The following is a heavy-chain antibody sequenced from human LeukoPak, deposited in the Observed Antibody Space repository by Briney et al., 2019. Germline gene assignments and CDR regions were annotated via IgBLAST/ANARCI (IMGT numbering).Heavy chain of an antibody. CDR3: ARSRSLRAFDI. Sequence: EASVKVSCKASGGTFSSYAISWVRQAPGQGLEWMGWISAYNGNTNYAQKPQGRVTMTTDTSTSTAYMELRSLRSDDTAVYYCARSRSLRAFDIWGQGTMVTVSS. D-gene: IGHD4-17*01. CDR2: ISAYNGNT. V-gene: IGHV1-18*01. CDR1: GGTFSSYA. J-gene: IGHJ3*02.